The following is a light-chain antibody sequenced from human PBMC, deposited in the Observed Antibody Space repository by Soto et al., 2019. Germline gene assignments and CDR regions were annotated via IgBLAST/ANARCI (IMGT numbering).Light chain of an antibody. CDR3: QQLDSYPLT. Sequence: DIQLTQSPSFLSASVGDRVTITCRASQGISSYLGWFQQKPGKAPKLLIYAASILQSGVPSRFSGSGSGTEFTLTISSLQPEAFATYYCQQLDSYPLTFGQGTRLEIK. J-gene: IGKJ5*01. CDR1: QGISSY. CDR2: AAS. V-gene: IGKV1-9*01.